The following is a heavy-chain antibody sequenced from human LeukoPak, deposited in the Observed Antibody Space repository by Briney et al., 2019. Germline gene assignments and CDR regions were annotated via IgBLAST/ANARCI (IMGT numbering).Heavy chain of an antibody. D-gene: IGHD6-19*01. CDR3: ARGVGVTGTFDY. V-gene: IGHV4-39*01. CDR2: IYYSGST. J-gene: IGHJ4*02. Sequence: SETLSLTCTVSGGSISSSSYYWGWIRQPPGKGLEWIGSIYYSGSTYYNPSLKSRVTISVDTSKNQFSLKLSSVAAADTAVYYCARGVGVTGTFDYWGRGTLVTVSS. CDR1: GGSISSSSYY.